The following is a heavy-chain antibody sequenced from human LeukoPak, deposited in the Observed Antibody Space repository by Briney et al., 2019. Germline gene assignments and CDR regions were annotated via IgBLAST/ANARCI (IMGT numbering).Heavy chain of an antibody. Sequence: GGSLRLSCAASGFTFTKYWMTWVRQAPGKGLEWVANIKQDGSEKFYVDSVKGRFTISRDNAKNSLDLQINSLGAEDTAVYYCARGLDCRSTSCYLNNWGQGTLVTVSS. V-gene: IGHV3-7*01. CDR3: ARGLDCRSTSCYLNN. CDR1: GFTFTKYW. J-gene: IGHJ4*02. CDR2: IKQDGSEK. D-gene: IGHD2-2*01.